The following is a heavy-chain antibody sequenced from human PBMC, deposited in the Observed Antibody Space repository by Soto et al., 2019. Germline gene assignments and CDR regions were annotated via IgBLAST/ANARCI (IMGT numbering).Heavy chain of an antibody. CDR2: LYQGLSI. D-gene: IGHD3-3*01. V-gene: IGHV4-34*10. CDR1: GGSLIGYY. J-gene: IGHJ4*02. CDR3: ARFDFWSGYLDY. Sequence: SETLSLTCAVFGGSLIGYYWSWIRQPPGKGLEWIGELYQGLSIIYNPSLERRVTITRDTSAITAYMELSSLRSEDAAVYYCARFDFWSGYLDYWGQGTLVTVSS.